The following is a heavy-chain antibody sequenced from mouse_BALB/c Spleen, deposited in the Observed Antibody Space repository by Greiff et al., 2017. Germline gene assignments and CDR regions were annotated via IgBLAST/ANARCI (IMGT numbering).Heavy chain of an antibody. CDR3: ARNGYSAFDY. CDR1: GYTFTDYY. J-gene: IGHJ2*01. CDR2: IYPGSGNT. V-gene: IGHV1-77*01. D-gene: IGHD2-3*01. Sequence: VQLQQSGAELARPGASVKLSCKASGYTFTDYYINWVKQRTGQGLEWIGEIYPGSGNTYYNEKFKGKATLTADKSSSTAYMQLSSLTSEDSAVYFYARNGYSAFDYWGQGTTLTVSA.